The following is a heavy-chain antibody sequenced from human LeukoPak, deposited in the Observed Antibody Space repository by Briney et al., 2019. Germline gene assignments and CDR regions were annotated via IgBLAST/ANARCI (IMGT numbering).Heavy chain of an antibody. CDR2: IKQDGSEK. CDR3: TRSYKLRLRYYDS. V-gene: IGHV3-7*01. J-gene: IGHJ4*02. Sequence: GGSLRLSCATSGFTFSDYWMNWVRQAPGKGLEWVANIKQDGSEKYYVDSVKGRFTISRDNAKNSLYLQMNSLSAEDTAVYYCTRSYKLRLRYYDSWGQGTLVTVSS. CDR1: GFTFSDYW. D-gene: IGHD3-9*01.